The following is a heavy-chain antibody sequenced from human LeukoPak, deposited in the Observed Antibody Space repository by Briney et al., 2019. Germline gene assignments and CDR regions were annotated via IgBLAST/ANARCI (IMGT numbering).Heavy chain of an antibody. CDR3: AKDAHLAAAGTSFDY. J-gene: IGHJ4*02. Sequence: GRSLRLSCAASGFSFSSYGMHGGRQGPGSGLEWGAVISYDGSNKYYADSVKGRFTISRDNSKNTLYLQMNSLRAEDTAVYYCAKDAHLAAAGTSFDYWGQGTLVTVSS. D-gene: IGHD6-13*01. V-gene: IGHV3-30*18. CDR2: ISYDGSNK. CDR1: GFSFSSYG.